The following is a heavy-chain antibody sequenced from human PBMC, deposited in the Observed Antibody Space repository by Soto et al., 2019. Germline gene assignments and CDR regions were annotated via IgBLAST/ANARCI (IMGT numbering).Heavy chain of an antibody. CDR3: ASKILLGY. CDR1: GFAFSNYA. V-gene: IGHV3-30-3*01. Sequence: PGGSLRLSYTASGFAFSNYAMHWVRQAPGKGLEWVSAISDDGSRKYYADSVKGRFTISRDNSKNTLDLQMNSLRPDDTAMYYCASKILLGYWGQGTLVTVSS. J-gene: IGHJ4*02. CDR2: ISDDGSRK. D-gene: IGHD3-16*01.